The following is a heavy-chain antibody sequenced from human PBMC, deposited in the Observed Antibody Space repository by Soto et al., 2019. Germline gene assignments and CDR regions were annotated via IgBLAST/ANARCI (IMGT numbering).Heavy chain of an antibody. Sequence: GGSLRLSCSASGFTFSSYAMHWVRQAPGKGLEYVSAISRNGGRTYYADSVKGRFTISRDNAKNTLYLQMSRLRAEDPAVVYYVKGPVVEDRDAFDIWGQGTMVTVSS. J-gene: IGHJ3*02. CDR3: VKGPVVEDRDAFDI. CDR1: GFTFSSYA. D-gene: IGHD2-15*01. V-gene: IGHV3-64D*09. CDR2: ISRNGGRT.